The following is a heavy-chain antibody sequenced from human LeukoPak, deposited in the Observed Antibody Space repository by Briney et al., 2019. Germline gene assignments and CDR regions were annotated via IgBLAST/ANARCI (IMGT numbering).Heavy chain of an antibody. D-gene: IGHD6-13*01. V-gene: IGHV3-21*01. Sequence: GGSLRLSCAASGFTFSSYSMNWVRQAPGMGLEWVSSITSSSNYIYYADSVKGRFTISRDNAKNSLYLQMNSLRAEDTAVYYCARDVEAMAAAGGGVDYWGQGTLVTVSS. J-gene: IGHJ4*02. CDR2: ITSSSNYI. CDR1: GFTFSSYS. CDR3: ARDVEAMAAAGGGVDY.